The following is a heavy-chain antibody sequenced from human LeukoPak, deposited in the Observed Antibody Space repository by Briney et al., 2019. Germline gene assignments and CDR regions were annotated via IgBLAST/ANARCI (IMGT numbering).Heavy chain of an antibody. V-gene: IGHV3-7*01. J-gene: IGHJ3*02. Sequence: PGGSLRLSCAASGFTFSSYWMSWVRQAPGKGLEWVANIKQDGSEKYYVDSVKGRFTISRDNAKNSLYLQMNSLRAEDTAVYYCARRYMGNGWYEDAFDIWGQGTMVTVSS. D-gene: IGHD6-19*01. CDR3: ARRYMGNGWYEDAFDI. CDR1: GFTFSSYW. CDR2: IKQDGSEK.